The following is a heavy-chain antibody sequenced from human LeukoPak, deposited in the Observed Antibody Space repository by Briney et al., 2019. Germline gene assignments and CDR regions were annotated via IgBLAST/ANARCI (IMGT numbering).Heavy chain of an antibody. CDR1: GFTFSNYW. Sequence: GALRLSCAASGFTFSNYWMHWVRQAPGKGLVWVSRINSDARSTSYADSVKGRFTISRDNAKNTLYLQMNSLRAEDTAVYYCARGADTGYSSDSWGQGTLVTVSS. D-gene: IGHD6-19*01. J-gene: IGHJ5*02. CDR2: INSDARST. V-gene: IGHV3-74*01. CDR3: ARGADTGYSSDS.